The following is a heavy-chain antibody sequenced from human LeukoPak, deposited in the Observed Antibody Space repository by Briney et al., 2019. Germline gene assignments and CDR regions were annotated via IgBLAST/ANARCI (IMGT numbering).Heavy chain of an antibody. J-gene: IGHJ4*02. D-gene: IGHD3-10*01. V-gene: IGHV3-73*01. CDR3: TRLGGSPY. CDR2: IRSKANSYAT. CDR1: GFTFSSYA. Sequence: GGSLRLSCAASGFTFSSYAMHWVRQASGKGLEWVGRIRSKANSYATAYAASVKGRFTISRDDSKNTAYLQMNSLKTEDTAVYYCTRLGGSPYWGQGTLVTVSS.